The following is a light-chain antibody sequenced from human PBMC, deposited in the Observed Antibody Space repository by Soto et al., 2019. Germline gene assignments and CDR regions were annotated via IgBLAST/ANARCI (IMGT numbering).Light chain of an antibody. CDR2: AAS. J-gene: IGKJ4*01. CDR1: QSISSY. V-gene: IGKV1-39*01. CDR3: QQSYSTPHT. Sequence: DIQMPQSPSSLSASVGDRVTITCRASQSISSYLNWYQQRPGKAPKLLIYAASSLQSGVSSRFSGSGSGTGFTLTISSLQPEDFATYYCQQSYSTPHTFGGGTKVDTK.